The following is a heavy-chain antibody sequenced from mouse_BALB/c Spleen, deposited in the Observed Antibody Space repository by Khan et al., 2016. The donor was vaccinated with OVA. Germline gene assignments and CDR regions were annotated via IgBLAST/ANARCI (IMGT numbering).Heavy chain of an antibody. CDR1: GFSLTSYG. V-gene: IGHV2-6-1*01. CDR2: IWSDGRT. Sequence: QVQLKESGPGPVAPSQSLSITCTISGFSLTSYGVHWVRQPAGKGLEWLVVIWSDGRTTSNSALKSRLSISKDNSKSQVFLKVNSLQTDDTAIYDCARQVYPGYFDVWGAGTTVTVSS. CDR3: ARQVYPGYFDV. J-gene: IGHJ1*01. D-gene: IGHD2-3*01.